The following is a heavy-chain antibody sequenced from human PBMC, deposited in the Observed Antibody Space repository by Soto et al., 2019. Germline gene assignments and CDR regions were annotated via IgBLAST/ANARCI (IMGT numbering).Heavy chain of an antibody. CDR2: TYYRSKWYN. CDR1: GDGVSTNSAT. J-gene: IGHJ5*01. CDR3: ARLIGNSWLDS. D-gene: IGHD2-8*01. Sequence: SQSLSLTCAISGDGVSTNSATGEWIRQSPSRGLEWLGRTYYRSKWYNDYAVSVKGRITINPDTSNNQLSLQLNSVTPDDTAVYYCARLIGNSWLDSWGQGTLVTVSS. V-gene: IGHV6-1*01.